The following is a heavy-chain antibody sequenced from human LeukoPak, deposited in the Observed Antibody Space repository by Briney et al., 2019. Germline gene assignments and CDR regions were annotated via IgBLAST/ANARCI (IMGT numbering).Heavy chain of an antibody. CDR3: AKDHSSGWSPFDY. J-gene: IGHJ4*02. Sequence: GGSLRLSCAASGLTFSSYAMSWVRQAPGKGLEWVSGISGSGFSTYYADSVKGRFTVSRDNSKSRLYLQMHSLRAEDTALYYCAKDHSSGWSPFDYWGQGTLVTVSS. CDR2: ISGSGFST. D-gene: IGHD6-19*01. V-gene: IGHV3-23*01. CDR1: GLTFSSYA.